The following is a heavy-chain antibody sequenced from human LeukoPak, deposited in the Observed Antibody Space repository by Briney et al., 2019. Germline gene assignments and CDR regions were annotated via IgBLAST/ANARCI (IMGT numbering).Heavy chain of an antibody. D-gene: IGHD5-24*01. J-gene: IGHJ4*02. CDR3: ARGEEDMATMSIDY. CDR1: GFTFSSYW. CDR2: IKQDGSEK. V-gene: IGHV3-7*01. Sequence: QPGGSLRLSCAASGFTFSSYWMSWVRQAPGKGLEWVANIKQDGSEKYYVDSVKGRFTISRDNAKNSLYLQMHSLRAEDTAVYFCARGEEDMATMSIDYWGQGALVTVSS.